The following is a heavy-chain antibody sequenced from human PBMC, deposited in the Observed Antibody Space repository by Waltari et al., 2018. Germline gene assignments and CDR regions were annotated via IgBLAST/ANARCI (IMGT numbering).Heavy chain of an antibody. CDR3: ARSYYRSYFDY. J-gene: IGHJ4*02. CDR1: GGSISSYY. V-gene: IGHV4-59*08. D-gene: IGHD3-10*01. Sequence: QVQLQESGPGLVKPSETLSLTCTVSGGSISSYYWSWIRQPPGKGLEWIGYIYYSGSTNYNPSLKSRVTISVDTSKNQFSLKLSSVTAADTAVYYCARSYYRSYFDYWGQGTLVTVSS. CDR2: IYYSGST.